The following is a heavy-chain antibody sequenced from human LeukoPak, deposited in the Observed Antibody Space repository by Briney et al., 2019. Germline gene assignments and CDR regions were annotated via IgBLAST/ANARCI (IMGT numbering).Heavy chain of an antibody. CDR2: ISYSGST. V-gene: IGHV4-59*01. Sequence: KPSETLSLSCSVSGGSISSYFWNWIRQPPGKGLEWIGDISYSGSTNYNPSLKSRVTISVDTSKNQFSLKLSSVTAADTAVYYCARDGPARGMDVWGQGTTVTVSS. CDR1: GGSISSYF. CDR3: ARDGPARGMDV. J-gene: IGHJ6*02.